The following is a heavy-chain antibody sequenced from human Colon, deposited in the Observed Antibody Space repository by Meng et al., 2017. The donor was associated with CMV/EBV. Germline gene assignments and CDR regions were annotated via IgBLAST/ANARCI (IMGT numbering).Heavy chain of an antibody. CDR2: LYYTGST. V-gene: IGHV4-39*07. D-gene: IGHD1-26*01. J-gene: IGHJ4*02. CDR1: GGSISGSSYY. CDR3: ARTLGGRQLFDF. Sequence: SETLSLTCTVSGGSISGSSYYWGWVRQPPGQGFEWIGSLYYTGSTYYNTSLGSQVTMSVDTSKNQFYLKLNSVTAADTAVYYCARTLGGRQLFDFWGQGTLVTVSS.